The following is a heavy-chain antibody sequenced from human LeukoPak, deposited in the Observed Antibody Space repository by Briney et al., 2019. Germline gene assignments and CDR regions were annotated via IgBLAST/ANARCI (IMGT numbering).Heavy chain of an antibody. Sequence: PSQTLSLTCTVSGGSISSGGYYWSWIRQHPGKGLEWIGYIYYSGSTYYNPSLKSRVTISVDTSKNQFSLKLSSVTAADTAVYYCARVRSSGYDFDYWGQGTLVTVSS. V-gene: IGHV4-30-4*08. CDR2: IYYSGST. J-gene: IGHJ4*02. CDR3: ARVRSSGYDFDY. D-gene: IGHD3-22*01. CDR1: GGSISSGGYY.